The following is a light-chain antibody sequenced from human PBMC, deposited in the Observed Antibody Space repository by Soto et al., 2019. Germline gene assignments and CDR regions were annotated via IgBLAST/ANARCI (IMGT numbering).Light chain of an antibody. CDR3: AAWDDSLNAVV. V-gene: IGLV1-44*01. CDR2: SSS. Sequence: QSVLTQPPSASGAPGQRVTISCSGSNSNIGTTTVNWYQHVPGTAPKLLIYSSSQRPSGVPDRFSGSRSGTSASLAISGLQFEDEADYYCAAWDDSLNAVVFGGGTKLTVL. CDR1: NSNIGTTT. J-gene: IGLJ2*01.